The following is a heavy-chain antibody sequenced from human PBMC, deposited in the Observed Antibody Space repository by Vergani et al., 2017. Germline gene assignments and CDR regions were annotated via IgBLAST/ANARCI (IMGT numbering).Heavy chain of an antibody. CDR2: ISWDGGST. CDR1: GFTFDDYT. D-gene: IGHD2-2*01. Sequence: EVQLVESGGVVVQPGGSLRLSCAASGFTFDDYTMHWVRQAPGKGLEWVSLISWDGGSTSYADSVKGRFTISRDNSKNSLYLQMNSLRTEDTALYYCAKDMGYCSSTSCSHFDYWGQGTLVTVSS. CDR3: AKDMGYCSSTSCSHFDY. J-gene: IGHJ4*02. V-gene: IGHV3-43*01.